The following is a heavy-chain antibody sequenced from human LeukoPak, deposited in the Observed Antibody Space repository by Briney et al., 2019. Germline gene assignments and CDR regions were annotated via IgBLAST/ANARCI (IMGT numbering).Heavy chain of an antibody. D-gene: IGHD5-12*01. Sequence: SGGSLRLSCAASGFTFSSYPMRWVRQAPGKGLESVSAISSNGGSTYYANSVKGRFTISRDNSKNTLYLQMGSLRAEDMAVYYCAKVYSGWAYYFDYWGQGTLVTVSS. CDR3: AKVYSGWAYYFDY. CDR1: GFTFSSYP. V-gene: IGHV3-64*01. J-gene: IGHJ4*02. CDR2: ISSNGGST.